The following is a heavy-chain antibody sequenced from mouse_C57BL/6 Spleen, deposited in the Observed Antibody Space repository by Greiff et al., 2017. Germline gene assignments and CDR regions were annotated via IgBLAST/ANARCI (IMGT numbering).Heavy chain of an antibody. CDR1: GYTFTSYW. Sequence: QVQLQQPGAELVRPGSSVKLSCKASGYTFTSYWMHWVKQRPIQGLEWIGNIDPSDSDTHYNQKFKDKATLTVDKSSSTAYMQLSSLTSEDSAVYYCARGGTDQATFDYWGQGTTLTVSS. V-gene: IGHV1-52*01. CDR3: ARGGTDQATFDY. CDR2: IDPSDSDT. J-gene: IGHJ2*01. D-gene: IGHD3-2*02.